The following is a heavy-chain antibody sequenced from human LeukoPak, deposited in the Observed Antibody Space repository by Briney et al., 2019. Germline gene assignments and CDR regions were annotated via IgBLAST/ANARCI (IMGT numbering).Heavy chain of an antibody. J-gene: IGHJ6*03. CDR2: ISGNGGHT. CDR1: GFTFSSYA. D-gene: IGHD6-25*01. Sequence: GGSLRLSCAASGFTFSSYAMSWVRPAPGKGLEWVSAISGNGGHTYSADSVKGRFTISRDNSKNTLYLQMNSLRVEDTAVYFCAKDSTGAYYFYYMDVWGKGTTVTVSS. V-gene: IGHV3-23*01. CDR3: AKDSTGAYYFYYMDV.